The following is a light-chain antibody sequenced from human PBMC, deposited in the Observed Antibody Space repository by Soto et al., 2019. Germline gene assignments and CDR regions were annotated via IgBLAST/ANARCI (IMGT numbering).Light chain of an antibody. J-gene: IGKJ2*01. CDR3: QQYGSSPYT. CDR1: QSVSSSY. Sequence: EIVLTQSPGTLSLSPGERATRSCRASQSVSSSYLAWYQQKPGQAPRLLIYGASSRATGIPDRFSGSGSGTDFTLTISILEPEDFAVYYCQQYGSSPYTFGQGNKLEIQ. V-gene: IGKV3-20*01. CDR2: GAS.